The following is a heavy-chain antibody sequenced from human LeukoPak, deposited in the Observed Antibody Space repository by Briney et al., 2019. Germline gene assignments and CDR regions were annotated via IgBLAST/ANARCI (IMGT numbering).Heavy chain of an antibody. Sequence: SETLSLACTVSGGSISSYYWSWIRQPPGKGLEWIGYIYYSGSTNYNPSLKSRVTISVDTSKNQFSLKLSSVAAADTAVYYCAREQSTAVAGTVDPWFDPWGQGTLVTVSS. CDR2: IYYSGST. J-gene: IGHJ5*02. V-gene: IGHV4-59*01. CDR1: GGSISSYY. D-gene: IGHD6-19*01. CDR3: AREQSTAVAGTVDPWFDP.